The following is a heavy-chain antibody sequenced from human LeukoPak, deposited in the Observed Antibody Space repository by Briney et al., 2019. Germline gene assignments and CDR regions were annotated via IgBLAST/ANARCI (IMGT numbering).Heavy chain of an antibody. CDR3: ATGLRWEVLVAYDY. Sequence: ASVKVSCKVSGYTLTELSMHWVRQAPGKGLEWMGGFDPEDGETIYAQKFQGRVTMTEDTSTDTAYMGLSSLRSEDTAVYYCATGLRWEVLVAYDYWGQGTLVTVSS. V-gene: IGHV1-24*01. CDR2: FDPEDGET. J-gene: IGHJ4*02. CDR1: GYTLTELS. D-gene: IGHD1-26*01.